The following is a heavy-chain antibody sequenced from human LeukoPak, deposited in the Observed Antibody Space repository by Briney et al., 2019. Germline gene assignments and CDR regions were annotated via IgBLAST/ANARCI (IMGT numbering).Heavy chain of an antibody. CDR3: ARDGWVDD. CDR2: FSSSGRTI. J-gene: IGHJ4*02. D-gene: IGHD6-19*01. V-gene: IGHV3-48*03. CDR1: GFTFSSYE. Sequence: GVSLRLSCAASGFTFSSYEMNWVPQAPGKGLEWVSYFSSSGRTIFNADSVKGLYPISRDNAKNSLFLQGNSLRAEDRAVYYCARDGWVDDWGQGTPVTASS.